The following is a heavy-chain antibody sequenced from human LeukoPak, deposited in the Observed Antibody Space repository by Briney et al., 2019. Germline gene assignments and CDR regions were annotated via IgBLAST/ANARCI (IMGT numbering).Heavy chain of an antibody. Sequence: SQTLSLTCAVSGGSISSGGYSWSWIRQPPGKGLEWIGYIYHSGSTYYNPSLKSRVTISVDRSQNQFSLKLSSVTAADTAVYYCARETPMAYFDYWGQGTLVTVSS. CDR3: ARETPMAYFDY. CDR1: GGSISSGGYS. J-gene: IGHJ4*02. V-gene: IGHV4-30-2*01. CDR2: IYHSGST. D-gene: IGHD5-24*01.